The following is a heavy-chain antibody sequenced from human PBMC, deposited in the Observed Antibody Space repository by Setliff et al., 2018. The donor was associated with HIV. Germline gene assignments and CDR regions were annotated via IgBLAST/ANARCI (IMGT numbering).Heavy chain of an antibody. CDR1: GGTFSSYA. CDR2: IIPVFGTT. J-gene: IGHJ4*02. D-gene: IGHD3-22*01. Sequence: RASVKVSCKASGGTFSSYAISWVRQAPGQGLDWMGGIIPVFGTTNYAQKFQGRVTITADESTSTAYMELSSLRSEDTAEYYCARGGVYYYDSSGWSMDYWGQGTLVTVSS. V-gene: IGHV1-69*13. CDR3: ARGGVYYYDSSGWSMDY.